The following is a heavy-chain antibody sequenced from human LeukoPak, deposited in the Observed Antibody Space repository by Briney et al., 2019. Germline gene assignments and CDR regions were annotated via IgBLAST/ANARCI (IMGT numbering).Heavy chain of an antibody. CDR2: FYPGDSDT. CDR3: AKAWWELRYYFDY. CDR1: GYSFTSYW. Sequence: GESLKISCKGSGYSFTSYWIGWVRQLPGKGLEWLGIFYPGDSDTRYSPSFQGQVTISADTSINTAYLQWSSLKASDTAMYYCAKAWWELRYYFDYWGQGTLVTVSS. D-gene: IGHD1-26*01. J-gene: IGHJ4*02. V-gene: IGHV5-51*01.